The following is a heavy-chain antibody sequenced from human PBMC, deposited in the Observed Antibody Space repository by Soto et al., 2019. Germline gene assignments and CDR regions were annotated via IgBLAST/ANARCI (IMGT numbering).Heavy chain of an antibody. J-gene: IGHJ4*02. V-gene: IGHV4-59*01. CDR3: AAPPRY. CDR1: DGYSCGCY. Sequence: SETCSVGDGYSCGCYWSRIRQPPGKGLEWIGYIYDSGSTNYNPSLKSRVTISVDTSKNQFSLKLTSVTAADTAVYYCAAPPRYWGQGTLVTVSS. CDR2: IYDSGST. D-gene: IGHD6-6*01.